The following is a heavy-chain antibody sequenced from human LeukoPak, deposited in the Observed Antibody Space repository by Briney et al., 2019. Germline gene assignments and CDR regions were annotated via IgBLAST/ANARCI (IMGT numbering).Heavy chain of an antibody. CDR2: INHSGST. Sequence: PSETLSLTCAVYGGSFSGYYWSWIRQPPGKGLEWIGEINHSGSTNYNPSLKSRFTISVDTSKNQFSLKLSSVTAADTAVYYCARHGIGRYYYFDSWGQGTLVTVSS. CDR1: GGSFSGYY. V-gene: IGHV4-34*01. D-gene: IGHD1-26*01. CDR3: ARHGIGRYYYFDS. J-gene: IGHJ4*02.